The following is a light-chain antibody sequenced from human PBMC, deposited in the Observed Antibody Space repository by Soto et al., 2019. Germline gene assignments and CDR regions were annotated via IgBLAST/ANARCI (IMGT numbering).Light chain of an antibody. CDR3: VLYMGSGINV. CDR1: SGSVSTNYY. Sequence: QTVVTQEPSLSVSPGGTVTFTCGLSSGSVSTNYYPSWYQQTPGQSPRTLMYSTNTRSSGVPDRFSGSILGNKAALTITGAQADDESDYYGVLYMGSGINVFGGGTQLTVL. CDR2: STN. J-gene: IGLJ7*01. V-gene: IGLV8-61*01.